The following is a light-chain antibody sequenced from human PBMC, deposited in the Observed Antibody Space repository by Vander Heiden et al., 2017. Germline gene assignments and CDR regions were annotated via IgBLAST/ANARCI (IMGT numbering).Light chain of an antibody. V-gene: IGLV3-19*01. J-gene: IGLJ3*02. Sequence: SSELAEDASVSVALGQTVRITCQGDSLRNYYASWYQQKPGQAPVLVIHGKNNRPSGIPDRFSGSSSGNTASLTITGAQAEDEADYYCNSRDSSGDHWVFGGGTKLTVL. CDR1: SLRNYY. CDR2: GKN. CDR3: NSRDSSGDHWV.